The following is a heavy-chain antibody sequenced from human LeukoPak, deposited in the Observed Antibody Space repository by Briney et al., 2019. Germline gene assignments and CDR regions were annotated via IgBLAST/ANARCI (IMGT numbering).Heavy chain of an antibody. Sequence: GRSLRLSCAASGFTFSSYGMHWVRQAPGKGLEWVAVIWYDGSNKYYADSVKGRFTISRDNSKNTLYLQMNSLRAEDTAVYYCAREQKISGRPAYYYGMDVWGQGTTVTVSS. D-gene: IGHD6-19*01. V-gene: IGHV3-33*01. CDR1: GFTFSSYG. CDR3: AREQKISGRPAYYYGMDV. CDR2: IWYDGSNK. J-gene: IGHJ6*02.